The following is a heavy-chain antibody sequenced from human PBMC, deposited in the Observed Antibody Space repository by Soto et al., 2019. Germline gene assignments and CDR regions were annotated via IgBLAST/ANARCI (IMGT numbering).Heavy chain of an antibody. CDR1: GFTFAGYA. V-gene: IGHV3-9*01. CDR3: AKDMGEYQLLYSFDY. CDR2: ISWNSGSI. D-gene: IGHD2-2*01. Sequence: GGSLRLSCAASGFTFAGYAMHWVRQGPGQGLGWVSGISWNSGSIGYADSVKGRFTISRDNAKNSLYMQMNSLRAEDTALYYCAKDMGEYQLLYSFDYWGQGTLVTVSS. J-gene: IGHJ4*02.